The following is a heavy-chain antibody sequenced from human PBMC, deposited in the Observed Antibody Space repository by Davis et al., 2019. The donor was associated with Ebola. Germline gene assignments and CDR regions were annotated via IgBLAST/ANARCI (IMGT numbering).Heavy chain of an antibody. CDR1: GGSFSGYY. CDR2: INHSGST. CDR3: ARMRVFGVVIPYYYGMDV. D-gene: IGHD3-3*01. Sequence: GSLRLSCAVYGGSFSGYYWSWIRQPPGKGLEWIGEINHSGSTNYNPSLKSRVTISVDTSKNQFSLKLSSVTAADTAVYYCARMRVFGVVIPYYYGMDVWGQGTTVTVSS. J-gene: IGHJ6*02. V-gene: IGHV4-34*01.